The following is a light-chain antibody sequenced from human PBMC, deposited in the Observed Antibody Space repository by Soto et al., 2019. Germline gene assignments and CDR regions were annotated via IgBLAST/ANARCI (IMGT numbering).Light chain of an antibody. CDR2: DVS. Sequence: QSALTQPRSVSGYPGQSVTISCTGTSSDVGGYNYVSWYQLHPGKAPKLMIYDVSKRPSRVPDRFSGSKSGNTAALTISGLQAEDEADYYCCSYAGSYTFGVFGGGTKVTVL. V-gene: IGLV2-11*01. CDR1: SSDVGGYNY. CDR3: CSYAGSYTFGV. J-gene: IGLJ3*02.